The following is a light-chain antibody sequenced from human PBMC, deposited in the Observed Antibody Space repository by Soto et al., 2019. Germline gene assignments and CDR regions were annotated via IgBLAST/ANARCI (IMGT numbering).Light chain of an antibody. J-gene: IGLJ1*01. V-gene: IGLV2-11*01. CDR3: YSYAGTNTHV. CDR1: SSDVGGFNS. Sequence: QSVLAQPRSVSGSPGQSVTISCTGTSSDVGGFNSVSWYQHHPDKVPKLMIYDVTKRPSGVPFRFSGSKSGNTASLTISGLQADDEADYYRYSYAGTNTHVFGTGTKVTVL. CDR2: DVT.